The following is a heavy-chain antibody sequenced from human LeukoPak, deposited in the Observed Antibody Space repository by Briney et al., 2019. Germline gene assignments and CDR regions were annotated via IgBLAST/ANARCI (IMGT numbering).Heavy chain of an antibody. Sequence: SETLSLTCAVYGGSFSGYYWSWIRQPPGKGLEWIGEINHSGSTNYNPSLKSRVTISVDTSKDQFSLKLSSVTAADTAVYYSTCNSSGWYGDNWFDPWGQGTLVTDSS. CDR3: TCNSSGWYGDNWFDP. CDR1: GGSFSGYY. D-gene: IGHD6-19*01. V-gene: IGHV4-34*01. J-gene: IGHJ5*02. CDR2: INHSGST.